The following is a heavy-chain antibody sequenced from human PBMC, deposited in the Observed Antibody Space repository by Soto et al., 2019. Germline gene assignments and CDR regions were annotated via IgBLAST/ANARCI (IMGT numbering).Heavy chain of an antibody. V-gene: IGHV3-48*01. CDR2: ISSSSSTI. CDR3: AKGGIAVAGRPFDY. J-gene: IGHJ4*02. Sequence: EVQLVESGGGLVQPGGSLRLSCAASGFTFSSYSMNWVRQAPGKGLEWVSYISSSSSTIYYADSVKGRFTISRDNAKNSLYLQMNSLRAEDTAVYYCAKGGIAVAGRPFDYWGQGTLVTVSS. CDR1: GFTFSSYS. D-gene: IGHD6-19*01.